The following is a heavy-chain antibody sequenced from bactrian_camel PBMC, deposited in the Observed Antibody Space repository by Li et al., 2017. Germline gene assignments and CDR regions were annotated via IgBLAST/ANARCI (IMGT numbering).Heavy chain of an antibody. CDR1: GYRYSTYC. V-gene: IGHV3S53*01. J-gene: IGHJ4*01. CDR3: AASGGQLGRWCYEFPVNWVSWLYN. Sequence: HVQLVESGGGSVEPGGHLRLSCVVSGYRYSTYCMGWFRQVPGNEREPLASIDSDGRTSVADSVKGRFTISQDGAKNTLYLHMNNLKPEDTAMYHCAASGGQLGRWCYEFPVNWVSWLYNWGQGTQVTVS. CDR2: IDSDGRT. D-gene: IGHD3*01.